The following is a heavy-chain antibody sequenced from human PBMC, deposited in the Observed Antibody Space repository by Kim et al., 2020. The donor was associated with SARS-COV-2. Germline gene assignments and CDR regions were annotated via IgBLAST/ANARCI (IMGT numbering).Heavy chain of an antibody. J-gene: IGHJ4*02. Sequence: SETLSLTCAVYGGSFSGYYWSWIRQPPGKGLEWIGEINHSGSTNYNPSLKSRVTISVDTSKNQFSLKLSSVTAADTAVYYCARAQAVAGHFDYWGQGTLV. CDR3: ARAQAVAGHFDY. D-gene: IGHD6-19*01. V-gene: IGHV4-34*01. CDR1: GGSFSGYY. CDR2: INHSGST.